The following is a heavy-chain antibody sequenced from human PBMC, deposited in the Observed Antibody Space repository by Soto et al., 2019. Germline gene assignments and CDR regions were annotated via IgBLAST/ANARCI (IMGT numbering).Heavy chain of an antibody. Sequence: SETLSLTCAVYGGSFSAYYWSWIRQPPGQGLEWIGEINHSGGTSYNPSLKSRVTISVDTSKSQFSLKLTSVTAADRAVYYCARGSVDTVDSSGLYEYWGQGTPVTVSS. CDR1: GGSFSAYY. J-gene: IGHJ4*02. D-gene: IGHD3-22*01. CDR2: INHSGGT. CDR3: ARGSVDTVDSSGLYEY. V-gene: IGHV4-34*01.